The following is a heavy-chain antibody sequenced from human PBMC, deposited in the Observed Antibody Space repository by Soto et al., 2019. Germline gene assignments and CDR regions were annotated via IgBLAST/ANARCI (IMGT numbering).Heavy chain of an antibody. CDR3: ARDRTSVNWYFDL. CDR2: IHYTGNT. D-gene: IGHD2-2*01. CDR1: GDSISSYY. Sequence: QVQLQESGPGLVKPSETLSLTCTVSGDSISSYYWSWIRQPPGKGLEWIGYIHYTGNTNHNSSLNSRVTISVDTSKNQFSLKLSAVTAADTAVYYCARDRTSVNWYFDLWGRGTLVSVSS. J-gene: IGHJ2*01. V-gene: IGHV4-59*01.